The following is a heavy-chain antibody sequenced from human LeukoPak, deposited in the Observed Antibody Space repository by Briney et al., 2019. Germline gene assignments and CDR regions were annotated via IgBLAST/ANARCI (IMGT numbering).Heavy chain of an antibody. D-gene: IGHD3-10*01. Sequence: PGGSLRLSCAASGFTFSSYWMHWVRQAPGKGLEWVSYISPRSDTIHYADSVKGRFTISRDNAKNSLYLQMNSLRVEDTAIYYCAIWPSYYYRSGSSILDFDYWGQGTLVTVSS. CDR2: ISPRSDTI. CDR1: GFTFSSYW. CDR3: AIWPSYYYRSGSSILDFDY. J-gene: IGHJ4*02. V-gene: IGHV3-48*04.